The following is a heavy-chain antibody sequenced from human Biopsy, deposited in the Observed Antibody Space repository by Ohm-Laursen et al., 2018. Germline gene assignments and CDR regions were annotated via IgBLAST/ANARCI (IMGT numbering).Heavy chain of an antibody. J-gene: IGHJ4*02. CDR2: FRFEART. D-gene: IGHD1-26*01. V-gene: IGHV4-59*01. CDR3: ALGGGSYVNFDY. CDR1: GGSISNYF. Sequence: SETLSLTCPVSGGSISNYFWTWIRQPPGKGLEWIGYFRFEARTSYNSSLKSRVTISADTSKNQFSLRLSSVTAADTAVYYCALGGGSYVNFDYWGQGTLVTVSS.